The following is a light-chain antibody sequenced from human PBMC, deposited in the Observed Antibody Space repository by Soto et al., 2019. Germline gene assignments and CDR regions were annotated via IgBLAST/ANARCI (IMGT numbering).Light chain of an antibody. CDR2: WAS. V-gene: IGKV3-20*01. CDR3: QQYYLIPLT. CDR1: QSVSSSY. Sequence: EIVLTQSPGTLSLSPGERATLSCRASQSVSSSYLAWYQQKPGQAPKLLIYWASTRESGVPDRFSGSGSGTNFTLTISGLQAEDVAVYYCQQYYLIPLTFGPGTKVDIK. J-gene: IGKJ3*01.